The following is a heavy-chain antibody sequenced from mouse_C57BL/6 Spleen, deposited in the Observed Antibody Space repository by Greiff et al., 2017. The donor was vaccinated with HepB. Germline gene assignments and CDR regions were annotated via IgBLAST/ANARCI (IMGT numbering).Heavy chain of an antibody. D-gene: IGHD4-1*01. CDR1: GYTFTSYW. CDR2: IDPSDSET. J-gene: IGHJ4*01. Sequence: QVQLQQPGAELVRPGSSVKLSCKASGYTFTSYWMHWVKQRPIQGLEWIGNIDPSDSETHYNQKFKDKATLTVDKSSSTAYMQLSSLTSEDSAVYYCARRGTGPFYYAMDYWGQGTSVTVSS. V-gene: IGHV1-52*01. CDR3: ARRGTGPFYYAMDY.